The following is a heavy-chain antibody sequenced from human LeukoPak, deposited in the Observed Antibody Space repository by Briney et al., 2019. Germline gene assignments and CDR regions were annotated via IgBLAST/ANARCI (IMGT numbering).Heavy chain of an antibody. V-gene: IGHV3-23*01. CDR3: AKGSSGNYYY. CDR2: VSESGGIT. J-gene: IGHJ4*02. Sequence: GGSLRLSCVASGFTFSGDTITWVRQAPGKALEWVSSVSESGGITSYAHSVKGRFTISRDNSKNTLYLQMNSLRADDTATYYCAKGSSGNYYYWGQGTLVSVSS. CDR1: GFTFSGDT. D-gene: IGHD3-10*01.